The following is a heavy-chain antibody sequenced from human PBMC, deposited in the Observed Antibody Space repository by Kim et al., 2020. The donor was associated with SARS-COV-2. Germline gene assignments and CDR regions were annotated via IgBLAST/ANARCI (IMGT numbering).Heavy chain of an antibody. J-gene: IGHJ4*02. D-gene: IGHD3-9*01. CDR3: AVLSTYFNVLSGYPLDY. CDR1: GFTFSSYT. V-gene: IGHV3-23*01. Sequence: GGSLRLSCAASGFTFSSYTMSWVRQAPGKGLEWVSSIRGTTSDGSTYYADSVKGRFTISRDNYKNTLYLQMNSLRAEDTAVYYCAVLSTYFNVLSGYPLDYWGQGTMVTVSS. CDR2: IRGTTSDGST.